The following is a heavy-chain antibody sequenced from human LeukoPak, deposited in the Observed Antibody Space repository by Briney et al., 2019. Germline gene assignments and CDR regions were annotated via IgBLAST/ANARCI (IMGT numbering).Heavy chain of an antibody. CDR3: ARLGYCSGGSCYDYYGMDV. D-gene: IGHD2-15*01. Sequence: PGGSLRLSCAASGFTFSSYAMSWVRQAPGKGLEWVSAISGSGVSTYYADSVKGRFTISRDNSKNTLYLEMNSLRSEDTAVYYCARLGYCSGGSCYDYYGMDVWGQGTTVTVSS. J-gene: IGHJ6*02. CDR2: ISGSGVST. CDR1: GFTFSSYA. V-gene: IGHV3-23*01.